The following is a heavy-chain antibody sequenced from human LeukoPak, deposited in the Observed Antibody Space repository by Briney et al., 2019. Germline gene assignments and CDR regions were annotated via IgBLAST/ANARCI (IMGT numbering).Heavy chain of an antibody. V-gene: IGHV5-51*01. CDR2: TYPGDSDT. J-gene: IGHJ4*02. D-gene: IGHD5-12*01. Sequence: GESLKISCKASGNSFTNYWIGWVRQMPGKGLEWMGITYPGDSDTKYSPSFQGQVTISADKSINTAYLQWSSLRASDTAMYYCARQGTIVAGTLGTTFDYWGQGTLLTVSS. CDR1: GNSFTNYW. CDR3: ARQGTIVAGTLGTTFDY.